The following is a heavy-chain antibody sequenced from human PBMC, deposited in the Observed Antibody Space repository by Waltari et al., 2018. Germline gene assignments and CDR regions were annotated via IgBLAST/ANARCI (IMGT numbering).Heavy chain of an antibody. CDR2: IRGSGGGT. CDR1: GFTFSSYA. J-gene: IGHJ3*02. Sequence: EVQLLESGGGLVQPGGSLRLSCAASGFTFSSYAMRWVRQAPGTALGWGSAIRGSGGGTYYADSVKGRFTISRDNSKNTLYLQMNSLRADDTAVYYCAKDSTHYYDSSGYSPDAFDIWGQGTMVTVSS. V-gene: IGHV3-23*01. D-gene: IGHD3-22*01. CDR3: AKDSTHYYDSSGYSPDAFDI.